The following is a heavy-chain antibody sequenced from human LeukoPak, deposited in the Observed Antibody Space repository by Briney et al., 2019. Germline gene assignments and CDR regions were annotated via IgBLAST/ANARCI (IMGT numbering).Heavy chain of an antibody. J-gene: IGHJ4*02. CDR3: ARSAADYYDSSGYYRM. V-gene: IGHV3-7*01. D-gene: IGHD3-22*01. Sequence: AGGSLRLSCAASGFTFSSYWMTWVRQAPGKGLEWVATIKHDGSEDYYVDSVKGRFTISRDNAKNTLYLQMNSLRAEDTAVYYCARSAADYYDSSGYYRMWGQGTLVTVSS. CDR2: IKHDGSED. CDR1: GFTFSSYW.